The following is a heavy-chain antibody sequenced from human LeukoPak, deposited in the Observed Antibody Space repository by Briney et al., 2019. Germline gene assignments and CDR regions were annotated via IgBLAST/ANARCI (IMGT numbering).Heavy chain of an antibody. CDR2: ISSSSSYI. CDR1: GFTFSSYS. D-gene: IGHD1-26*01. CDR3: ARGDIVGATFDY. V-gene: IGHV3-21*01. Sequence: PGGSLRLSCAASGFTFSSYSMNWVRQAPGKGLEWVSSISSSSSYIYYADSVKGRFTISRDNVKNSLYLQMNSLRAEDTAVYYCARGDIVGATFDYWGQGTLVTVSS. J-gene: IGHJ4*02.